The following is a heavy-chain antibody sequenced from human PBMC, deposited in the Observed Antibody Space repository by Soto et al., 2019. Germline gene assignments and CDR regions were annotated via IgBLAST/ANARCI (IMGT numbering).Heavy chain of an antibody. V-gene: IGHV3-23*01. CDR3: AKVPAATYYYYYMDV. J-gene: IGHJ6*03. CDR1: GFTFSSYA. D-gene: IGHD2-2*01. CDR2: ISGSGGST. Sequence: PGGSLRLSCAASGFTFSSYAMSWVRQAPGKGLEWVSAISGSGGSTYYADSVKGRFTISRDNSKNTLYLQMNSLRAEDTAVYYCAKVPAATYYYYYMDVWGKGTKVTVSS.